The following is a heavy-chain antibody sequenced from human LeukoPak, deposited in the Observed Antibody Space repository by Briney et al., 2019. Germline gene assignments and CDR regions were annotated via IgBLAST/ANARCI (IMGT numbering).Heavy chain of an antibody. D-gene: IGHD6-13*01. J-gene: IGHJ4*02. CDR3: ARGGSIAAAGHPFDY. CDR2: ISYDGSNK. CDR1: GFTFGDYA. V-gene: IGHV3-30-3*01. Sequence: GSLRLSCTASGFTFGDYAMHWVRQAPGKGLEWVAVISYDGSNKYYADSVKGRFTISRDNSKNTLYLQMNSLRAEDTAVYYCARGGSIAAAGHPFDYWGQGTLVTVSS.